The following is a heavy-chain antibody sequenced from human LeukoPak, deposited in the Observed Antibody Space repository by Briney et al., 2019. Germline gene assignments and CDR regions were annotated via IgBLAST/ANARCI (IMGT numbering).Heavy chain of an antibody. CDR2: VSSSGANT. Sequence: PGGSLRLSCAASGFIFNSAAMTWVRQAPGKGLEWVSLVSSSGANTYYADSVKGRFTISRDNSKNTVYLQMNSLRAEDTAIYYCAKDIQGSYWGQGTLVTVSS. CDR1: GFIFNSAA. J-gene: IGHJ4*02. V-gene: IGHV3-23*01. CDR3: AKDIQGSY. D-gene: IGHD2-21*01.